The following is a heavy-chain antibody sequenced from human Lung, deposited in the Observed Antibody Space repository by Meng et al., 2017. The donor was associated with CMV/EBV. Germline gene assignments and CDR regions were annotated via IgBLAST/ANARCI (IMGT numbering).Heavy chain of an antibody. CDR3: ALFTRSWFDP. CDR1: GLSLSTSEVG. Sequence: TLKTLGATLVKPIQTLTLTCNFSGLSLSTSEVGVGWIRQPPGKALEWLAVIYWDDDKRYSPSLKSRLTITKDTSKNQVVLTLTNMDPVDTATYYCALFTRSWFDPWGQGTLVTVSS. D-gene: IGHD2-2*01. V-gene: IGHV2-5*02. J-gene: IGHJ5*02. CDR2: IYWDDDK.